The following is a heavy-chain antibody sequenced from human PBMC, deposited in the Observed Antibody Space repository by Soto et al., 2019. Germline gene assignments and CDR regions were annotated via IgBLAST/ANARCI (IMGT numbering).Heavy chain of an antibody. CDR1: GYTFTSYD. J-gene: IGHJ5*02. CDR3: ARPRGDIVVVPAAIDGYWFDP. Sequence: ASVKVSCKASGYTFTSYDINWVRQATGQGLEWMGWMNPNSGNTGYAQKFQGRVTMTRNTSISTAYMELSSLRSEDTAAYYCARPRGDIVVVPAAIDGYWFDPWGQGTLVTVSS. V-gene: IGHV1-8*01. CDR2: MNPNSGNT. D-gene: IGHD2-2*02.